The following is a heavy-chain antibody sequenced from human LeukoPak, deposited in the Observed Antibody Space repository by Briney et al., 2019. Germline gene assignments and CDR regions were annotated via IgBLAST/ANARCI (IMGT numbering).Heavy chain of an antibody. CDR2: IYHSGST. V-gene: IGHV4-38-2*02. CDR3: ARAPSGWYYFDY. D-gene: IGHD6-19*01. Sequence: SETLSLTCTVSGYSISSGYYWGWIRQPPGKGLEWIGSIYHSGSTYYNPSLKSRVTMSVDTSKNQFSLKLSSVTAADTAVYYCARAPSGWYYFDYWGQGTLVTVSS. CDR1: GYSISSGYY. J-gene: IGHJ4*02.